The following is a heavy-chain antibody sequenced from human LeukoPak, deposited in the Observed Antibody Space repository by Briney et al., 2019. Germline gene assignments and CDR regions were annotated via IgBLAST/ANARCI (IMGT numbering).Heavy chain of an antibody. CDR2: INHSGST. Sequence: SETLSLTCTVSGYSISSGYYWGWIRQPPGKGLEWIGEINHSGSTNYNPSLKSRVTISVDTSKNQFSLKLSSVTAADTAVYYCATTGLGGDCYYWGQGTLVTVSS. CDR1: GYSISSGYY. D-gene: IGHD2-21*02. J-gene: IGHJ4*02. CDR3: ATTGLGGDCYY. V-gene: IGHV4-38-2*02.